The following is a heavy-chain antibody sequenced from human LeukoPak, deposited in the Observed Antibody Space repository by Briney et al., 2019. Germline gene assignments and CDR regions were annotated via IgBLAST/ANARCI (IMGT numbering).Heavy chain of an antibody. Sequence: GASVKVSCKASGGTFTTYAISWVRQAPGQGLEWMGGIIPILGTRNYAQKFQGRVTITADESTSTAYMDLSSLRSEDTAVYFCARSSRSYYYYYMDVWGKGTTVTISS. CDR3: ARSSRSYYYYYMDV. J-gene: IGHJ6*03. CDR2: IIPILGTR. CDR1: GGTFTTYA. V-gene: IGHV1-69*13.